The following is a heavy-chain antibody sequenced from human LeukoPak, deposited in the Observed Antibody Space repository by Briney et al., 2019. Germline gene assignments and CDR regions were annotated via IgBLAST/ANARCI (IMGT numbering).Heavy chain of an antibody. V-gene: IGHV3-74*01. CDR1: GFTFSSYW. J-gene: IGHJ4*02. CDR3: ARGLRYSYGYADY. D-gene: IGHD5-18*01. Sequence: GRSLRLSCAASGFTFSSYWMHWVRKAPGKGLVWVLRINTDGSSTSYADSVKGRFTISRDNAKNTLYLQMNSLRAEDTAVYYCARGLRYSYGYADYWGQGTLVTVSS. CDR2: INTDGSST.